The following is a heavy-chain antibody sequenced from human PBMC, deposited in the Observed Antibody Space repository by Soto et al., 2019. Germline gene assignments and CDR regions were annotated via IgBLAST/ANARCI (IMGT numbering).Heavy chain of an antibody. CDR3: ANRAAGDYYYGMDV. CDR1: GFTFSSYA. D-gene: IGHD3-10*01. Sequence: PGXSVRLSCAASGFTFSSYALSWVRQAPWKGLEWVSAISGSGGSTYYADSVKGRFTISRDNSKNTLYLQMNSLRAEDTAVYYCANRAAGDYYYGMDVWGQGTTVTVS. CDR2: ISGSGGST. J-gene: IGHJ6*02. V-gene: IGHV3-23*01.